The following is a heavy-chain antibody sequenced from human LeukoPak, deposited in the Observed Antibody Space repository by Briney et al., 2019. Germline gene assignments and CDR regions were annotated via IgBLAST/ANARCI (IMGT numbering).Heavy chain of an antibody. CDR1: GFTFSSYA. Sequence: GGSLRLSCAASGFTFSSYAMHWVCQAPGKGLEWVAVISYDGSNKYYADSVKGRFTISRDNSKNTVYLQMNSLRAEDTALYYGARDYYGSGSYGYFDYWGQGTLVTVPS. CDR3: ARDYYGSGSYGYFDY. CDR2: ISYDGSNK. J-gene: IGHJ4*02. V-gene: IGHV3-30-3*01. D-gene: IGHD3-10*01.